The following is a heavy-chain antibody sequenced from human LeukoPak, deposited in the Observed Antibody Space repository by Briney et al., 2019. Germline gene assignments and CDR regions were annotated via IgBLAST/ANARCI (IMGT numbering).Heavy chain of an antibody. CDR1: GGSISGYY. CDR3: AREYSSASGRSAFDI. V-gene: IGHV4-59*08. J-gene: IGHJ3*02. D-gene: IGHD6-6*01. CDR2: IYYSGST. Sequence: SETLSLTCTVSGGSISGYYWGCIRQPPGKGLEWIGYIYYSGSTNYNPSLKSRLTISIDTSENQFSLKLSSVTATDTAVYYCAREYSSASGRSAFDIWGQGTMVTVSS.